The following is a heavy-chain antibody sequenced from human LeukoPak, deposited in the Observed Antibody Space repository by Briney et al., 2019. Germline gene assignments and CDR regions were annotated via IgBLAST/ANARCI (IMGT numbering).Heavy chain of an antibody. CDR1: GFPFSIYE. V-gene: IGHV3-48*03. CDR3: ALLAVASDFDY. J-gene: IGHJ4*02. CDR2: IGSSGTTI. Sequence: AGSLRLSCAVSGFPFSIYEMNWVRQAPGNGLEWVSNIGSSGTTIYYADSVKGRFSISRDNAKSSLYLQMNSLRVEDTAVYYCALLAVASDFDYWGQGALVTVSS. D-gene: IGHD6-19*01.